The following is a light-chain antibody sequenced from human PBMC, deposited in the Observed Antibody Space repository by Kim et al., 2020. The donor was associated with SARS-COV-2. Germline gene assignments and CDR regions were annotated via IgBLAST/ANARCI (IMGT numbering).Light chain of an antibody. J-gene: IGKJ5*01. Sequence: EIVMTQSPATLSVSPGERATLSCRASQSISSNLCWYKQKPGQAPRVLIYGASTRAAGIPARCSGSGSGTEFTLTISSLQSDDVETYYCQENKYWRAFGQGTRLEIK. V-gene: IGKV3-15*01. CDR1: QSISSN. CDR3: QENKYWRA. CDR2: GAS.